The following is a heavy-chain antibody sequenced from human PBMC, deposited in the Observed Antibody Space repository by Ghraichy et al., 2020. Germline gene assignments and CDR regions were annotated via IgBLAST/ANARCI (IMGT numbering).Heavy chain of an antibody. J-gene: IGHJ4*02. CDR1: GFTFSSYA. CDR2: ISGSGGST. D-gene: IGHD2-15*01. V-gene: IGHV3-23*01. Sequence: GESLNISCAASGFTFSSYAMSWVRQAPGKGLEWVSAISGSGGSTYYADSVKGRFTISRDNSKNTLYLQMNSLRAEDTAVYYCAKEPYCSGGSCYEVGYYFDYWGQGTLVTVSS. CDR3: AKEPYCSGGSCYEVGYYFDY.